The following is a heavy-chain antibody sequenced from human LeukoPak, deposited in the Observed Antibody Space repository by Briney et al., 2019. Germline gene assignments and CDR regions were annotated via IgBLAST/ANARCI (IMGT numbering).Heavy chain of an antibody. Sequence: SETLSLTCTVSGDSIKSYYWHWIRQPAGKGLEWIGRISTSGTTNYNPSLKSRVTISVDTSKNQFSLKLSSVTAADTAVYYCARAPRGVVRPQRFFDYWGQGTLVTASS. CDR3: ARAPRGVVRPQRFFDY. V-gene: IGHV4-4*07. J-gene: IGHJ4*02. CDR2: ISTSGTT. D-gene: IGHD2-15*01. CDR1: GDSIKSYY.